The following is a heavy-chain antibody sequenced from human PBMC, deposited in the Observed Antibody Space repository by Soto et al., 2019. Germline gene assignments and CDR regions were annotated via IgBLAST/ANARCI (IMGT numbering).Heavy chain of an antibody. J-gene: IGHJ4*02. CDR2: INNSGST. Sequence: PSETLSLTCAVYGGSFSGYYWSWIRQPPGKGLEWIGYINNSGSTNYSPSLKSRVTISVDTSKNPFSLKLNSVTAADTAVYYCARDGSERPATYWGQGILVTVSS. D-gene: IGHD3-10*01. V-gene: IGHV4-34*01. CDR1: GGSFSGYY. CDR3: ARDGSERPATY.